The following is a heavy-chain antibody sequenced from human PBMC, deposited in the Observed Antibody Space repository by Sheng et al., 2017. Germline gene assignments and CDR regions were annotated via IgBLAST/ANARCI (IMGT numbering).Heavy chain of an antibody. Sequence: QVTLRESGPALVKPTQALTLTCTFSGFSLTTNTMCVTWIRQPPGRPRSGLHALTGSDDKFYSTSLKTRLTVSKETSKTKVVLTMTNMDPVDTGTYYCARMILYSGYYYVDYWGQGTLVTVSS. CDR3: ARMILYSGYYYVDY. D-gene: IGHD5-12*01. CDR1: GFSLTTNTMC. J-gene: IGHJ4*02. V-gene: IGHV2-70*17. CDR2: LTGSDDK.